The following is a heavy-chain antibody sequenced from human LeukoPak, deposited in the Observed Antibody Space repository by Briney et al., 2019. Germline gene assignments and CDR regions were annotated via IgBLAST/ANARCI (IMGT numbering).Heavy chain of an antibody. Sequence: SSETLSLTCTVSGGSISSSAYHWGWIRQPPGKGLEWIGSIHNSGSTYYNPSLKSRVTISVDTSKNQFSLKLSSVTAADTAVYYCARGRDYGEWTYWGQGTLVTVSS. V-gene: IGHV4-39*07. CDR3: ARGRDYGEWTY. CDR2: IHNSGST. J-gene: IGHJ4*02. CDR1: GGSISSSAYH. D-gene: IGHD4-17*01.